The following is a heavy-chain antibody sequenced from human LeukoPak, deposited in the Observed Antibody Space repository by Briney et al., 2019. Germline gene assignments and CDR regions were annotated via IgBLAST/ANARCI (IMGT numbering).Heavy chain of an antibody. D-gene: IGHD2-15*01. CDR2: IYYSGST. CDR3: ARRYCSGGICYSSFDY. V-gene: IGHV4-59*08. CDR1: GGSISTYY. Sequence: SETLSLTCTVSGGSISTYYWSWIRQPPGKGLEWIGYIYYSGSTSYNPSLKSRVTISVDTSKNQFSLKLSSVTAADTAVCYCARRYCSGGICYSSFDYWGQGTLVTVSS. J-gene: IGHJ4*02.